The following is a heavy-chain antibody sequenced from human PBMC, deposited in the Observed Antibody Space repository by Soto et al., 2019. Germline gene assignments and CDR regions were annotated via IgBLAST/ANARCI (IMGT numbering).Heavy chain of an antibody. CDR3: ARTASLDWFSPDRDV. CDR1: GGSISSGGYF. D-gene: IGHD3-3*01. Sequence: QVQLQESGPGLVKPSQTLSLSCAVSGGSISSGGYFWSWVRQHPGKGLEWIGYIFYSGTTYYNPSLRSRVTLSVDTSTQPFTLTLTSVTPADTAVYYCARTASLDWFSPDRDVWGKGTTVTVSS. J-gene: IGHJ6*03. V-gene: IGHV4-31*11. CDR2: IFYSGTT.